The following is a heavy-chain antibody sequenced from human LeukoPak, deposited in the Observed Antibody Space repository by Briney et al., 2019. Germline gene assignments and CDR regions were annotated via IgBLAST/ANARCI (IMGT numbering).Heavy chain of an antibody. CDR2: INPNSGGT. J-gene: IGHJ4*02. D-gene: IGHD2-21*01. Sequence: ASVKVSCKASGYTFTGYYMHWARQAPGQGLEWMGWINPNSGGTNYAQKFQGRVTMTRDTSISKAYMELSRLRSDDTAVYYCARGALAYCGGDCYSREGYFDYWGQGTLVTVSS. V-gene: IGHV1-2*02. CDR1: GYTFTGYY. CDR3: ARGALAYCGGDCYSREGYFDY.